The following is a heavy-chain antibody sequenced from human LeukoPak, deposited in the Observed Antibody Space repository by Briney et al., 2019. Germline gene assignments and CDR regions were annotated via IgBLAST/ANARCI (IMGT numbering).Heavy chain of an antibody. CDR3: AKDVVRATDY. CDR1: GFTFSSYG. Sequence: PGGSLRLSCAASGFTFSSYGVHWVRQAPGKGLEWAAFIWYDGSSQYADSVKGRFTISRDNSKSTLYLQMNSLRAEDTAVYYCAKDVVRATDYWGQGTLVTVSS. J-gene: IGHJ4*02. CDR2: IWYDGSSQ. D-gene: IGHD1-26*01. V-gene: IGHV3-30*02.